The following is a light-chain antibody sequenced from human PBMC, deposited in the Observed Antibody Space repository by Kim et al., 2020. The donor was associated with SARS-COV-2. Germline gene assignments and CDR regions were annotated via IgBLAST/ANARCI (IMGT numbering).Light chain of an antibody. Sequence: QSVLTQPASVSGSPGQSITISCSGTNSDVGIYNLVSWFQHHPDKAPKLIIYDVNKRPSGVSDRFSDSKSANTASLTISGLQSEDEADYFCCSYAGRDTLVLFGGGTKVTVL. J-gene: IGLJ3*02. V-gene: IGLV2-23*02. CDR2: DVN. CDR3: CSYAGRDTLVL. CDR1: NSDVGIYNL.